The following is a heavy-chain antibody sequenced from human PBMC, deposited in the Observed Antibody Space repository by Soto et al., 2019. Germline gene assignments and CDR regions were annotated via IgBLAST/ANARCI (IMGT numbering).Heavy chain of an antibody. J-gene: IGHJ3*02. CDR1: GGTFSSYA. V-gene: IGHV1-69*13. CDR3: ARRDLGIAAATGAFDI. Sequence: GASVKVSCKASGGTFSSYAISWVRQAPGQGLEWMGGIIPIFGTANYAQKFQGRVTITADESTSTAYMELSSPRSEDTAVYYCARRDLGIAAATGAFDIWGQGTMVTVSS. D-gene: IGHD6-13*01. CDR2: IIPIFGTA.